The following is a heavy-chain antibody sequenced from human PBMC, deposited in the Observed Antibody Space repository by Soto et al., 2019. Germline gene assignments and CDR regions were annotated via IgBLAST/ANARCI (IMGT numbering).Heavy chain of an antibody. CDR3: AKTGDGYNYYDAFDI. J-gene: IGHJ3*02. CDR2: ISWNSGSI. Sequence: GGSLRLSCAASGFTFDDYAMHWVRQAPGKGLEWVSGISWNSGSIGYADSVKGRFTISRDNAKNSLYLQMNSLRAEDTALYYCAKTGDGYNYYDAFDIWGQGTMVTVSS. V-gene: IGHV3-9*01. CDR1: GFTFDDYA. D-gene: IGHD5-12*01.